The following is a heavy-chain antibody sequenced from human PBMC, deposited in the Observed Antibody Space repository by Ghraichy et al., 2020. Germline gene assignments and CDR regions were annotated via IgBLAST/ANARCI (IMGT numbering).Heavy chain of an antibody. V-gene: IGHV5-51*01. Sequence: GESLNISCKGSGYSFTSYWIGWVRQIPGKGLEWMGIIYPGDSDTRYSPSFQGQVTISADKSISTAYLQWSSLKASDTAMYYCARHNWNYDDSDAFDIWGQGTMVTVSS. CDR1: GYSFTSYW. CDR2: IYPGDSDT. J-gene: IGHJ3*02. CDR3: ARHNWNYDDSDAFDI. D-gene: IGHD1-7*01.